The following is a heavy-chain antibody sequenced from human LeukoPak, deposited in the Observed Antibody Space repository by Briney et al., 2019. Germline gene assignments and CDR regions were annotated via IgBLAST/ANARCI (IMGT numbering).Heavy chain of an antibody. J-gene: IGHJ4*02. Sequence: GGSLRLSCAASGFTFSSYAMSWVRQAPGKGLEWVSAISGSGGSTYYADSVKGRFTISRDNSKNTLFLLMNSLRAEDTAVYYCARNYYGAGTMGGYWGQGTLATVSS. CDR2: ISGSGGST. CDR1: GFTFSSYA. V-gene: IGHV3-23*01. CDR3: ARNYYGAGTMGGY. D-gene: IGHD3-10*01.